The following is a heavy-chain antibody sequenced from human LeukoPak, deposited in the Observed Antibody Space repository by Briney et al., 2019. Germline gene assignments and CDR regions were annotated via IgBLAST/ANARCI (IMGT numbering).Heavy chain of an antibody. Sequence: GGSLRLSCAASGFTVSSNYMNWVRQAPGKGLEWVAVMSYDGSNKYYADSVKGRFTISRDNSKNTLYLQMNSLRAEDTAVYYCAKDLTGIPTIDYWGQGTLVTVSS. V-gene: IGHV3-30*18. J-gene: IGHJ4*02. CDR3: AKDLTGIPTIDY. CDR1: GFTVSSNY. D-gene: IGHD7-27*01. CDR2: MSYDGSNK.